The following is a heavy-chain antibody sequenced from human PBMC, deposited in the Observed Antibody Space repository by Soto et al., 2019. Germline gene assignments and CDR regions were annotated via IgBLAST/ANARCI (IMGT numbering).Heavy chain of an antibody. V-gene: IGHV1-3*01. CDR1: GYTFTSYA. J-gene: IGHJ4*02. D-gene: IGHD6-13*01. CDR2: INAGNGNT. CDR3: ARWTGVSSSRSKYYFDY. Sequence: GASVKVSCKASGYTFTSYAMHWVRQAPGQRLEWMGWINAGNGNTKYSQKFQGRVTITRDTSASTAYMELSSLRSEDTAVYYCARWTGVSSSRSKYYFDYWGQGTLVTVSS.